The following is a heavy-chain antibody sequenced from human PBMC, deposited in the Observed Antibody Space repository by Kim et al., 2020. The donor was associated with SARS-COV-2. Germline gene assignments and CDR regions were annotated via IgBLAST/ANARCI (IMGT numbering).Heavy chain of an antibody. CDR3: ARDINGSPDY. CDR1: GFSFSDSY. CDR2: IPTRREWFTT. V-gene: IGHV3-72*01. D-gene: IGHD1-26*01. J-gene: IGHJ4*02. Sequence: GGSLRLSCAASGFSFSDSYRDWVRQSPCACRERIIRIPTRREWFTTEYGASVQGRFTISRDHSTNSLYLQMNSLRTEDTAVYYGARDINGSPDYCGQGTLVTV.